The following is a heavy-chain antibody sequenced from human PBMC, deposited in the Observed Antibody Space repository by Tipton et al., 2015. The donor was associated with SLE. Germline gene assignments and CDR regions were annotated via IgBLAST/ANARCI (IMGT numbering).Heavy chain of an antibody. Sequence: TLSLTCTVSGGSISSGSYYWSWIRQPAGKGLEWIGYIYTSGSTNYNPSLKSRVTISVDTSKNQFSLKLSSVTAADTAMYYCARGGNMLRVADFDYWGQGTLVTVSS. CDR2: IYTSGST. V-gene: IGHV4-61*09. D-gene: IGHD6-19*01. CDR1: GGSISSGSYY. CDR3: ARGGNMLRVADFDY. J-gene: IGHJ4*02.